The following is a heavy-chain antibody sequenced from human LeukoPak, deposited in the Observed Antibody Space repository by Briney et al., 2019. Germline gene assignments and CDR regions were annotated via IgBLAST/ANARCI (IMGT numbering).Heavy chain of an antibody. J-gene: IGHJ4*02. Sequence: ETLSLTCTVSGGSISGYYWTWIRQAPGKGLEWVSAISGSGGSTYYADSVKGRFTISRDNSKNTLYLQMNSLRAEDTAVYYCAKVADDSFAAAETFDYWGQGTLVTVSS. D-gene: IGHD6-13*01. CDR2: ISGSGGST. CDR3: AKVADDSFAAAETFDY. V-gene: IGHV3-23*01. CDR1: GGSISGYY.